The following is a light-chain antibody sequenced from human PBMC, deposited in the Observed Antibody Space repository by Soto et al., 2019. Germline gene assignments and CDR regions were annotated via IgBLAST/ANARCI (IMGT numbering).Light chain of an antibody. CDR3: QQYNDWPRT. CDR1: QSVSSN. J-gene: IGKJ1*01. CDR2: GAS. V-gene: IGKV3-15*01. Sequence: EIVMTQSPVTLSVSPGERATLSCRASQSVSSNLAWYQQKPGRGPRLLIYGASTRATGIPARFSGSGSGTEFTLTISSLQSEDFAVYYCQQYNDWPRTFGQGTKVDIK.